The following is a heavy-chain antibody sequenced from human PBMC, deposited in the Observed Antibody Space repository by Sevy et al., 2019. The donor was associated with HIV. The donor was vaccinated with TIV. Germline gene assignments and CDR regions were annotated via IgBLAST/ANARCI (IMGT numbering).Heavy chain of an antibody. V-gene: IGHV3-23*01. Sequence: GGSLRLSCAASGFTFSSYAMSWVRQAPGKGLEWVSAISGSGGSTYYADSVKGRFTISRDNSKKTLYLQMNSLRAEDTAVYYCAKVKGSSWMSFDYWGQGTLVTVSS. CDR2: ISGSGGST. CDR3: AKVKGSSWMSFDY. J-gene: IGHJ4*02. D-gene: IGHD1-26*01. CDR1: GFTFSSYA.